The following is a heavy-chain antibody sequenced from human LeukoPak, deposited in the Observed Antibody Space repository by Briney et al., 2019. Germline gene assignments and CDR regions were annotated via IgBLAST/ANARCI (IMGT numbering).Heavy chain of an antibody. CDR3: ARGVVAGPLFYFDY. Sequence: ASVKVSCKASGYTCTGYYMHWVRQAPGQGLEWMGWINPNSGGTNYAQKFQGRVTVTRDTSISTAYMELSRLRSDDTAVYYCARGVVAGPLFYFDYWGQGTLVTVSS. CDR1: GYTCTGYY. J-gene: IGHJ4*02. CDR2: INPNSGGT. D-gene: IGHD6-19*01. V-gene: IGHV1-2*02.